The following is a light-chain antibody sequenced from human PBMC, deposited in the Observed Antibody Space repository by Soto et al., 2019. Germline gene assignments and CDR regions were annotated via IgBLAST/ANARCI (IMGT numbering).Light chain of an antibody. CDR1: QSVGNY. J-gene: IGKJ5*01. V-gene: IGKV3-11*01. Sequence: EIVLTQSPATLALSPGERSTLSCRASQSVGNYLAWYKQKPGQAPRLLIYDASNRATGIPDRLSGSGSGTEFTLTISRMEPEDFAVFYCQQYGTSITFGQGTRLEIK. CDR3: QQYGTSIT. CDR2: DAS.